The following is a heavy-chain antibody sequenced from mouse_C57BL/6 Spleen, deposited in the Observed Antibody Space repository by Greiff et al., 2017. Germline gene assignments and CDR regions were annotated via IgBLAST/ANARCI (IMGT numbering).Heavy chain of an antibody. Sequence: QVQLQQSGAELAKPGASVKLSCKASGYTFTSSWMHWVKQRPGQGLEWIGYINPSSGYTKYNQKFKDKATLTADKSSSTAYMQLSRLTYEDSAVDYCARWKSFTVPYAMDDWGQGTSVTVAS. V-gene: IGHV1-7*01. CDR1: GYTFTSSW. CDR2: INPSSGYT. J-gene: IGHJ4*01. CDR3: ARWKSFTVPYAMDD. D-gene: IGHD1-1*01.